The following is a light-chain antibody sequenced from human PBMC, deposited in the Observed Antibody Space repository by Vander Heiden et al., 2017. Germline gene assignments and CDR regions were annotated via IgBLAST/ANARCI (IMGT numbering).Light chain of an antibody. V-gene: IGLV1-40*01. CDR3: QSYGSGLSAPV. CDR1: SSNIGAGYD. Sequence: SSNIGAGYDVHWYQQVPGRAPKLLIYGNRNRPSGVPDRFPGSKSGTSASLAISGFQSEDEADYYCQSYGSGLSAPVFGGGTKLTVL. J-gene: IGLJ3*02. CDR2: GNR.